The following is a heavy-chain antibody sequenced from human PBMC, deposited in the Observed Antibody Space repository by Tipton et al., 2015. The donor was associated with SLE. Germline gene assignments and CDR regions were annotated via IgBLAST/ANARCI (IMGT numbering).Heavy chain of an antibody. CDR1: GGSISSYY. J-gene: IGHJ5*02. D-gene: IGHD3-3*01. Sequence: TLSLTCTVSGGSISSYYWSWIRQPPGKGLEWIGYIYYSGSTNYNPSLKSRVSMSLDTSKNQFSLRLSSVTAADTAVYYCARHFLEVIKVFGVVRHRMNWFDPWGQGTLVTVSA. V-gene: IGHV4-59*08. CDR2: IYYSGST. CDR3: ARHFLEVIKVFGVVRHRMNWFDP.